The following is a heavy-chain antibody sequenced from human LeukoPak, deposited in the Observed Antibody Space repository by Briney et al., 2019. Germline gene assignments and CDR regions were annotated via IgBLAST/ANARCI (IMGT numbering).Heavy chain of an antibody. Sequence: ASVKVSCKASGYTFTGYYMHWVRQAPGQGLEWMAWINPNSGGTNYAQKFQGRVTMTRDTSISTAYMELSRLRSDDTAVYYCARDHGMLRAAFDIWGQGTMVTVSS. D-gene: IGHD2-15*01. V-gene: IGHV1-2*02. CDR3: ARDHGMLRAAFDI. CDR1: GYTFTGYY. CDR2: INPNSGGT. J-gene: IGHJ3*02.